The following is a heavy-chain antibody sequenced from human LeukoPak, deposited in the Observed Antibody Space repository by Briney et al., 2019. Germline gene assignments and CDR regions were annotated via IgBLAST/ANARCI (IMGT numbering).Heavy chain of an antibody. V-gene: IGHV4-34*01. CDR1: GGSFSGYY. D-gene: IGHD2-2*02. CDR3: ARASYIVVVPAAIGGIDY. Sequence: SETLSLTCAVYGGSFSGYYWSWIRQPPGKGLEWIGEINHSGSTNYNPSLKSRVTISVDTSNNQFSLKLSSVTAADTAVYYCARASYIVVVPAAIGGIDYWGQGTLVTASS. CDR2: INHSGST. J-gene: IGHJ4*02.